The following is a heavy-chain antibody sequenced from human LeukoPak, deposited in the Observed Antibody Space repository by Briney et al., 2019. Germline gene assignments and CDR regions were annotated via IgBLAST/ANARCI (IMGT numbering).Heavy chain of an antibody. CDR3: ARRDIVVVVSASDY. V-gene: IGHV3-23*01. Sequence: PGWSLRLSCAASGFTFSDYVMIWVRQAPGKGLEWVSGITASGDRTFYGDSVRGRFTMSRDNSKNTVYLQMNSLRVDDTAVYYCARRDIVVVVSASDYWGQGTLVTVSS. CDR1: GFTFSDYV. D-gene: IGHD2-15*01. J-gene: IGHJ4*02. CDR2: ITASGDRT.